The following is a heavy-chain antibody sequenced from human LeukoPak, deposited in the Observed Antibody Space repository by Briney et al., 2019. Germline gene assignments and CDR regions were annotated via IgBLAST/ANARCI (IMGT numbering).Heavy chain of an antibody. CDR2: ISSSGSTI. J-gene: IGHJ3*02. D-gene: IGHD1-26*01. V-gene: IGHV3-48*03. CDR3: ARLQVGERAFDI. CDR1: GFTFSSYE. Sequence: QPGGSLRLSCAASGFTFSSYEMNWVRQAPGKGLEWVSYISSSGSTIYYADSVKGRFTISRDNAKNSLYLQMNSLRAEDTAVYYCARLQVGERAFDIWGQGTMVTVSS.